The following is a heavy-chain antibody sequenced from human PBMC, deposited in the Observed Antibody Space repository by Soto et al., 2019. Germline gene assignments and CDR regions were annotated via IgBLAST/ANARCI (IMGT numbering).Heavy chain of an antibody. CDR1: GYTFSRHG. D-gene: IGHD2-8*01. CDR3: AKNGQPPYYYYGLDV. CDR2: ISGYNGDT. J-gene: IGHJ6*02. Sequence: QGQLVQSGGEVKKPGASVKVSCKTSGYTFSRHGISWVRQAPGQGLEWMGWISGYNGDTNYARKFQGRVTMTIDTSTTTAYMELRSLTSDDTAVYYCAKNGQPPYYYYGLDVWGQGTTVTVSS. V-gene: IGHV1-18*01.